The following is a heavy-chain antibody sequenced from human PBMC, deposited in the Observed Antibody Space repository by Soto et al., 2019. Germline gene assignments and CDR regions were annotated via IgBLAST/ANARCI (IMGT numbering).Heavy chain of an antibody. CDR3: AKEAEMSVGYGMDV. Sequence: EVQLVESGGGLVQPGGSLRLSCAASGFIFGNYAFSWVRQAPGKGLEWLSLISGSGSSVYFADCVYGRFTISRDNSKNTLYLQMNILRADDTAVYYCAKEAEMSVGYGMDVWGQGTTVTVSS. J-gene: IGHJ6*02. D-gene: IGHD3-3*01. CDR1: GFIFGNYA. CDR2: ISGSGSSV. V-gene: IGHV3-23*04.